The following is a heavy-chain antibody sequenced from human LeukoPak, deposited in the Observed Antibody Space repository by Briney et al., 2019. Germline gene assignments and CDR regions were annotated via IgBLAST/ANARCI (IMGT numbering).Heavy chain of an antibody. CDR2: IYHSGST. V-gene: IGHV4-30-2*01. CDR1: GGSISSGGYS. J-gene: IGHJ4*02. CDR3: ARVDSYYDILTGYYPRRY. Sequence: SETLSLTCAVSGGSISSGGYSWSWIRQPPGKGLEWIGYIYHSGSTYYNPSLKSRVTISVDRSKNQFSLKLSSVTAADTAVYYCARVDSYYDILTGYYPRRYWGQGTLVTVSS. D-gene: IGHD3-9*01.